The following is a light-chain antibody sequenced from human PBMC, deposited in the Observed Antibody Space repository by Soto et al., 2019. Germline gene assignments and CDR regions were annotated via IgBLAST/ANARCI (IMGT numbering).Light chain of an antibody. CDR1: QSVYST. J-gene: IGKJ4*01. CDR3: QQYNKWPLT. V-gene: IGKV3-15*01. CDR2: HAS. Sequence: EIVMTQSPATLSVSPGERATLSCRASQSVYSTLAWYQQKPGRAPSLLIYHASTRATGIPARFSGSGSGTEFTLTISSLQSEDFAVYYCQQYNKWPLTFGGGTKLEIK.